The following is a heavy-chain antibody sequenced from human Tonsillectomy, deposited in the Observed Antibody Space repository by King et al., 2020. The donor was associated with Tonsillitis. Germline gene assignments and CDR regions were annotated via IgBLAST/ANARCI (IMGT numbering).Heavy chain of an antibody. D-gene: IGHD2-2*01. Sequence: VQLVESGGGVVQPGRSLRLSCAASGFTFSSYGMHWVRQAPGKGLEWVAVISYDGSKKYYADSVKGRFTISRDNSKNTLYVQMNSLRTEDTAVYYCANTVYCSTNSCPDYYYYGMEVWGQGATGTVSS. V-gene: IGHV3-30*18. J-gene: IGHJ6*01. CDR2: ISYDGSKK. CDR3: ANTVYCSTNSCPDYYYYGMEV. CDR1: GFTFSSYG.